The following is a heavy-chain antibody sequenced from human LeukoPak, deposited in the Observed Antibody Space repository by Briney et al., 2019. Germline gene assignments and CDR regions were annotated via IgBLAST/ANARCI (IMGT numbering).Heavy chain of an antibody. Sequence: PSETLSLTCTVSGGSISSGGYYWSWIRQHPGKGLAWIGYIYYSGSTYYNPSLKSRVTISVDTSKNQFSLKLSSVTAADTAVYYCARTYDSSGYYYYFDYWGQGTLVTVSS. CDR2: IYYSGST. V-gene: IGHV4-31*03. J-gene: IGHJ4*02. CDR3: ARTYDSSGYYYYFDY. CDR1: GGSISSGGYY. D-gene: IGHD3-22*01.